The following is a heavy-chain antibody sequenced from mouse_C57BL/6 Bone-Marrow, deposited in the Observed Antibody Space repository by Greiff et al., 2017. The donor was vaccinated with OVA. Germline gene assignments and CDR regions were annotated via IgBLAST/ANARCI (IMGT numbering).Heavy chain of an antibody. CDR2: IRNKANGYTT. Sequence: EVKLVESGGGLVQPGGSLSLSCAASGFTFTDYYMSWVRQPPGKALEWLGFIRNKANGYTTEYSASVKGRFTISRDNSQSILYLQMNALRAEDSATYYCARYLNYPYFEVWGTGTTVTVSS. CDR3: ARYLNYPYFEV. J-gene: IGHJ1*03. CDR1: GFTFTDYY. V-gene: IGHV7-3*01. D-gene: IGHD2-1*01.